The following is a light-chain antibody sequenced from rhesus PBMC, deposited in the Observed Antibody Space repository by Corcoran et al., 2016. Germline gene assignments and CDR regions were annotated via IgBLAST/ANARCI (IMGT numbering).Light chain of an antibody. J-gene: IGKJ4*01. CDR3: QQYSSRPLT. Sequence: DIQMTQSPSSLSASVGDTVTITCRASQGSRSWLAWYQTKPGKAPKFLIYKASRLQSGVPSRFSGLGSGTDFTLTLSSLQSEDFAVYYCQQYSSRPLTFGGGTKVEIK. V-gene: IGKV1-22*01. CDR2: KAS. CDR1: QGSRSW.